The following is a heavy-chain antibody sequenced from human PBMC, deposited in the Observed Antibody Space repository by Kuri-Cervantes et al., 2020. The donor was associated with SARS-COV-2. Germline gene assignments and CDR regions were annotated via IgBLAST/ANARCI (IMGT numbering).Heavy chain of an antibody. V-gene: IGHV1-69*05. CDR1: GYTFTGYY. CDR3: ASFGNWFDP. D-gene: IGHD3-10*01. CDR2: IISIFGTA. J-gene: IGHJ5*02. Sequence: SVKVSCKASGYTFTGYYMHWVRQAPGQGLEWMGGIISIFGTANYAQKFQGRVTITTDESTSTAYMELSSLRSEDTAVYYCASFGNWFDPWGQGTLVTVSS.